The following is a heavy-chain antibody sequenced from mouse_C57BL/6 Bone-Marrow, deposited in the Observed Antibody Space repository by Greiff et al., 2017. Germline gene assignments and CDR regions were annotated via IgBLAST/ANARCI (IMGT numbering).Heavy chain of an antibody. V-gene: IGHV1-50*01. J-gene: IGHJ4*01. CDR3: ARERDFGDAMDY. CDR1: GYTFTSYW. Sequence: QVQLQQPGAELVKPGASVKLSCKASGYTFTSYWMQWVKQRPGQGLEWIGEIDPSDSYTNYNQKFKGKATLTVDTSSSTAYMQLSSLTSEDSAVYYCARERDFGDAMDYWGQGTSVTVSS. CDR2: IDPSDSYT.